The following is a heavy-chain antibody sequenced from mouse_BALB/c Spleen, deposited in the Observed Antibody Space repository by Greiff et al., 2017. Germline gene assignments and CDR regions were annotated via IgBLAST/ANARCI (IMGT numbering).Heavy chain of an antibody. CDR1: GFTFSSFG. CDR3: ARNYGNYGDYYAMDY. D-gene: IGHD2-1*01. Sequence: EVKLMESGGGLVQPGGSRKLSCAASGFTFSSFGMHWVRQAPEKGLEWVAYISSGSSTIYYADTVKGRFTISRDNPKNTLFLQMTSLRSEDTAMYYCARNYGNYGDYYAMDYWGQGTSVTVSS. J-gene: IGHJ4*01. V-gene: IGHV5-17*02. CDR2: ISSGSSTI.